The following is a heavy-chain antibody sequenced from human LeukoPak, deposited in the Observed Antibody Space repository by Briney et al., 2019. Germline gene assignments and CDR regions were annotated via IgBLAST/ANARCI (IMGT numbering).Heavy chain of an antibody. CDR2: IYTSGST. V-gene: IGHV4-4*07. Sequence: SETLSLTCTVSGGSISSYYWSWIRQPAGKGLEWIGRIYTSGSTNYNPSLKSRVTMSVDTSKNQFSLKLSSVTAADTAVYYCARLNYGSGSYFPTYYYGMDVWGQGTTVTVSS. CDR1: GGSISSYY. D-gene: IGHD3-10*01. J-gene: IGHJ6*02. CDR3: ARLNYGSGSYFPTYYYGMDV.